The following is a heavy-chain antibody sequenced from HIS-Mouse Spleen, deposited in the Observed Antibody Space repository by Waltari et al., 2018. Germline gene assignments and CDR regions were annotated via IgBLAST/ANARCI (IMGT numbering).Heavy chain of an antibody. CDR2: IGTAGDT. J-gene: IGHJ4*02. CDR3: ARGYSNYVPYFDY. CDR1: GFTFSSSA. V-gene: IGHV3-13*01. Sequence: EVQLVESGGGLVQPGVSLRLSCAASGFTFSSSAMHWVRQATGKGLEWVSAIGTAGDTYYPGSVKGRFTISRENAKNSLYLQMNSLRAGDTAVYYCARGYSNYVPYFDYWGQGTLVTVSS. D-gene: IGHD4-4*01.